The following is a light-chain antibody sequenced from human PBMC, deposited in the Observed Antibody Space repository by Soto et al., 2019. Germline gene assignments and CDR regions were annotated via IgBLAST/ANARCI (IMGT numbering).Light chain of an antibody. CDR3: LQHNSYPLT. CDR2: AAS. CDR1: QDINNY. Sequence: IQITQSPSSLSACVRDRVTITCRASQDINNYLVWFQQKPGTVPKRLIYAASSLQSGVPSRFSGSRSGTEFTLTISSLQPEDFATYYCLQHNSYPLTSAGGTKVDI. J-gene: IGKJ4*01. V-gene: IGKV1-17*03.